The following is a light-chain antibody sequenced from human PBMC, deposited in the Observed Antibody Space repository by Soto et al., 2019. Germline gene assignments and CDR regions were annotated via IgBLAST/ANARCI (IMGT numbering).Light chain of an antibody. Sequence: EILLTQSPGTLSLSPGERATLSCRASQSVSSGYLVWYQQKPGQAPRLLIYATSNRATGIPDRFSGRGSGTDSTLTISRLEPEDFAIYYCQQYGSSPLTFGRGTKVDIK. CDR2: ATS. J-gene: IGKJ4*01. CDR3: QQYGSSPLT. V-gene: IGKV3-20*01. CDR1: QSVSSGY.